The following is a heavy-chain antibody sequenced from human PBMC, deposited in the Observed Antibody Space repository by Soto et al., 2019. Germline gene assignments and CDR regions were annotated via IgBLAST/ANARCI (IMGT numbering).Heavy chain of an antibody. CDR2: ISGSGGST. Sequence: GGSLRLSCAASGFTFSSYAMSWVRQAPGKGLEWVSAISGSGGSTYYADSVKGRFTISRDNSKNTLYLQMNSLRAEDTAVYYCAKDLRSSSWSYKSAFDIWGQGTMVTVSS. CDR3: AKDLRSSSWSYKSAFDI. CDR1: GFTFSSYA. D-gene: IGHD6-13*01. J-gene: IGHJ3*02. V-gene: IGHV3-23*01.